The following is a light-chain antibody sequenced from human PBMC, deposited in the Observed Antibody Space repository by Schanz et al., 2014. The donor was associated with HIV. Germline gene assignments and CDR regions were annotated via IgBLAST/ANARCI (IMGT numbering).Light chain of an antibody. CDR1: SSDVGGYDY. J-gene: IGLJ3*02. V-gene: IGLV2-14*01. CDR2: DVN. CDR3: SSYTGTTTLV. Sequence: QSALTQPASVSGSPGQSITISCTGTSSDVGGYDYVSWYQQHPGKAPKLIIYDVNYRPSGSSNRFSGSKSGSTASLAIFGLQAEDEADYYCSSYTGTTTLVFGGGTKLTVL.